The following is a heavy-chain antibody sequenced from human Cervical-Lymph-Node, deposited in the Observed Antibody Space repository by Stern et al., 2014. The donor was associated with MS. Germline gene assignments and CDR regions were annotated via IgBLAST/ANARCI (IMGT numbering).Heavy chain of an antibody. D-gene: IGHD2-2*01. V-gene: IGHV2-5*02. Sequence: ESGPTLVKPTQTLTLTCTFSGFSLSTSGVGVGWIRQPPGKALEWLVVIYWDDSKRYSPSLKNRLTITKDTSKNQVVLTMNNMDPVDTATFYCATHAPGVVPAALDYWGQGTLVTVS. CDR3: ATHAPGVVPAALDY. CDR1: GFSLSTSGVG. CDR2: IYWDDSK. J-gene: IGHJ4*02.